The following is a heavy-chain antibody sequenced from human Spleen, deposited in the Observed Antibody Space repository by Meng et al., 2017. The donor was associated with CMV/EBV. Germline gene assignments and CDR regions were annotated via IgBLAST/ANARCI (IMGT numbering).Heavy chain of an antibody. CDR3: ARVPPPIAVAGTTFDY. CDR1: GFTFNTYA. CDR2: ISASGVNT. V-gene: IGHV3-23*01. J-gene: IGHJ4*02. Sequence: GGSLRLSCTASGFTFNTYAMSWVRQAPGKGLEWVSDISASGVNTYYTDSLKGRFTVSRDNSKNTLFLQLSSLRVEDTAVYHCARVPPPIAVAGTTFDYWGQGTLVTVSS. D-gene: IGHD6-19*01.